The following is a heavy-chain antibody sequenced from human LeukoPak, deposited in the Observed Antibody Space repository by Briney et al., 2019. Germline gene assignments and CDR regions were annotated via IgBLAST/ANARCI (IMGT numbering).Heavy chain of an antibody. CDR3: ARETIDITIIEVVRMGDAFDI. D-gene: IGHD3-22*01. CDR1: GGSISSSNW. J-gene: IGHJ3*02. CDR2: IYHSGST. V-gene: IGHV4-4*02. Sequence: PSETLSLTCAVSGGSISSSNWWSWVRQPPGKGLEWIGEIYHSGSTNYNPSLKSRVTISVDKSKNQFSLKLSSVTAADTAVYYCARETIDITIIEVVRMGDAFDIWGQGTMVAVSS.